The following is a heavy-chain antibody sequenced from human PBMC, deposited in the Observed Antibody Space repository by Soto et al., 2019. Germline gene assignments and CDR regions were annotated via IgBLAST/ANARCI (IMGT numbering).Heavy chain of an antibody. CDR2: IIPIFGTA. Sequence: QVQLVQSGAEVKKPGSSVKVSCKASGGTFSSYAISWVRQAPGQGLEWMGGIIPIFGTANYAQKFQGRVTITADESTSTAYMALSSLRSEDTAVYYCARGSKSGYYYDRRYYFDYWGQGTLVTVSS. CDR1: GGTFSSYA. J-gene: IGHJ4*02. D-gene: IGHD3-22*01. CDR3: ARGSKSGYYYDRRYYFDY. V-gene: IGHV1-69*01.